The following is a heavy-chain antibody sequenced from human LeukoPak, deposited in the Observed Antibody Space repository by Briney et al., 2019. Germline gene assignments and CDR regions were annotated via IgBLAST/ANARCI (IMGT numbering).Heavy chain of an antibody. D-gene: IGHD2-15*01. Sequence: ASVKVSCKASGYAFSSYGLSWVRQAPGQGLEWLGWISGYKGNTDYAQKLQGRVTMTTDTSTSTAYMELWGLRSDDTAVYYCARDSGGSYRHPYYFDFWGQGSLVTVSS. CDR2: ISGYKGNT. CDR3: ARDSGGSYRHPYYFDF. CDR1: GYAFSSYG. J-gene: IGHJ4*02. V-gene: IGHV1-18*01.